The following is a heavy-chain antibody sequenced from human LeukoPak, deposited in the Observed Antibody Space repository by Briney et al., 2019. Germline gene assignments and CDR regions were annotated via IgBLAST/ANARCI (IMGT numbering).Heavy chain of an antibody. CDR3: ARDASIAAAGTLGDYYDSMDV. V-gene: IGHV3-33*01. D-gene: IGHD6-13*01. J-gene: IGHJ6*02. Sequence: GGSLRLSCAASGFTFSSYGMHWVRQAPGKGLEWVAVIWYDGSNKYYADSVKGRFTISRDNSKNTLYLQMNSLRAEDTAVYYCARDASIAAAGTLGDYYDSMDVWGQGTTVTVSS. CDR2: IWYDGSNK. CDR1: GFTFSSYG.